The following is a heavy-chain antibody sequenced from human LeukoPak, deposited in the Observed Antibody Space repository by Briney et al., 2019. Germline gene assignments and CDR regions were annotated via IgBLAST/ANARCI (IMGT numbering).Heavy chain of an antibody. D-gene: IGHD3-22*01. CDR1: GFTFSSYW. J-gene: IGHJ3*02. CDR2: IKQDGSEK. V-gene: IGHV3-7*01. Sequence: GGSLRLSCAASGFTFSSYWMSWVRQAPGKGLEWVANIKQDGSEKYYVDSVKGRFTISRDNAKNSLYLQMNSLRAEDTAVYYCARDHHRRLYDSQARNTFDIWGQGTMVTVSS. CDR3: ARDHHRRLYDSQARNTFDI.